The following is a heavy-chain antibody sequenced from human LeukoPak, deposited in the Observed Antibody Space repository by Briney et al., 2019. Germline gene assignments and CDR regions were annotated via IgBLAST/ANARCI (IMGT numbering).Heavy chain of an antibody. Sequence: SETLSLTCTVSGASISSDYWNWIRQPPGKGLEWIGYIYYSGSTNYNPSLKSRVHISVDTSKNPSSLQLSSVTAADTAVYYCAVMYSSRWYWFEPWGQGTLVTVSS. J-gene: IGHJ5*02. CDR3: AVMYSSRWYWFEP. D-gene: IGHD6-13*01. CDR2: IYYSGST. V-gene: IGHV4-59*08. CDR1: GASISSDY.